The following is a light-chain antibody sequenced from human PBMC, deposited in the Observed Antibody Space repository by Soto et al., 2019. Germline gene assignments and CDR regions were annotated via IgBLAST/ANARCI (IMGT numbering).Light chain of an antibody. V-gene: IGLV1-40*01. CDR1: SSNIGAGYD. Sequence: QSVLTQPPSVSGAPGQRVTISCTGSSSNIGAGYDVHWYQQVPGTAPKLLIYRNSNRPSGVPDRFSGSKSATSASLAITGLQAEDEADYYCQSYDSSRSTVVFGGGPKLPVL. CDR2: RNS. J-gene: IGLJ2*01. CDR3: QSYDSSRSTVV.